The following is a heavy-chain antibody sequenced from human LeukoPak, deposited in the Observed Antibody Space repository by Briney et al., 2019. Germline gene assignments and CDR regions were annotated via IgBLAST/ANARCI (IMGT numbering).Heavy chain of an antibody. V-gene: IGHV3-30-3*01. CDR1: GFTFSSYA. Sequence: PGGFLRLSCAASGFTFSSYAMHWVRQAPGKGLEWVAVISYDGSNKYYADSVKGRFTISRDNSKNTLYLQMNSLRAEDTAVYYCARDFGGGIAAAGIDYWGQGTLVTVSS. CDR2: ISYDGSNK. J-gene: IGHJ4*02. D-gene: IGHD6-13*01. CDR3: ARDFGGGIAAAGIDY.